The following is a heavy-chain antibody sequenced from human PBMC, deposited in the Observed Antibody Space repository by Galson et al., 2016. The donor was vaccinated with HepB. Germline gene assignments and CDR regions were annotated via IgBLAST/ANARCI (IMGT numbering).Heavy chain of an antibody. CDR3: ARDEYNWNDRYYFDY. Sequence: SVKVSCKASGYTFTGYAIQWVRQAPGQRLEWMGWIHAGNGNTKYSQKFKGRVTITRDPSASTAYMELSRLRSEDTAVYYCARDEYNWNDRYYFDYWGQGTLVTVTA. V-gene: IGHV1-3*01. D-gene: IGHD1-20*01. J-gene: IGHJ4*02. CDR2: IHAGNGNT. CDR1: GYTFTGYA.